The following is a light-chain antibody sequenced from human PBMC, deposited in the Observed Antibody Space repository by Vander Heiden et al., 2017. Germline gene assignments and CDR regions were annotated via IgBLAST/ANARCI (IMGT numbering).Light chain of an antibody. CDR2: GAS. CDR1: QSITND. V-gene: IGKV1-39*01. J-gene: IGKJ1*01. Sequence: QSPSSLSASVGDRVTITCRASQSITNDLNWYQQKPGKAPKLLIYGASSLQSGVPSRFSGSGSGTDFTLTISTLQPEDYATYHCQQSYRTPWTFGQGTKVEIK. CDR3: QQSYRTPWT.